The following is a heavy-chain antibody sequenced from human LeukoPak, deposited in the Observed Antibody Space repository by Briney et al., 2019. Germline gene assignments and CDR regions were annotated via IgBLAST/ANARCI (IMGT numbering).Heavy chain of an antibody. CDR3: ARGASYGDYVGNNWFDP. CDR2: IYYSGST. J-gene: IGHJ5*02. D-gene: IGHD4-17*01. Sequence: KPSQTLSLTCTVSGGSISSGGYYWSWIRQHPGKGLEWIGYIYYSGSTYYNPSLKSRVTISVDTPKNQFSLKLSSVTAADTAVYCCARGASYGDYVGNNWFDPWGQGTLVTVSS. V-gene: IGHV4-31*03. CDR1: GGSISSGGYY.